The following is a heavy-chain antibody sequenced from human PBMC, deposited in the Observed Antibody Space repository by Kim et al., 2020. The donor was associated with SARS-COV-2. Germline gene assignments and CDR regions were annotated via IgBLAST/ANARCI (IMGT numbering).Heavy chain of an antibody. D-gene: IGHD6-13*01. V-gene: IGHV4-39*01. J-gene: IGHJ6*02. CDR1: GGSISSSSYY. CDR3: ARHITIWGSIAAAGTFYYYYGMDV. CDR2: IYYSGST. Sequence: SETLSLTCTVSGGSISSSSYYWGWIRQPPGKGLEWIGSIYYSGSTYYNPSLKSRVTISVDTSKNQFSLKLSSVTAADTAVYYCARHITIWGSIAAAGTFYYYYGMDVWGQGTTVTVSS.